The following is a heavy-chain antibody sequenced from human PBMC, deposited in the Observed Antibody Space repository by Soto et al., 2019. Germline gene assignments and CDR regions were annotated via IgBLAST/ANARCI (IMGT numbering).Heavy chain of an antibody. CDR3: ARDVPYGSRFDP. Sequence: PSETLSLTCTVSGGSISSYYWSWIRQPPGKGLEWIGYIYYSGSTNYNPSLKSRVTISVDTSKNQFSLKLSSVTAADTAVYYCARDVPYGSRFDPWGQGTLVTVSS. D-gene: IGHD3-10*01. CDR2: IYYSGST. CDR1: GGSISSYY. V-gene: IGHV4-59*01. J-gene: IGHJ5*02.